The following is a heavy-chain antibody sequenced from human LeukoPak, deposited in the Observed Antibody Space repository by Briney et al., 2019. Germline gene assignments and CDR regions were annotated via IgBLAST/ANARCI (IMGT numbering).Heavy chain of an antibody. CDR3: ARGGRYQLLREYGMDV. J-gene: IGHJ6*02. CDR2: IWYDGSNK. Sequence: GGSLRLSCAASGFTFSSYGMHWVRQAPGKGLEWVAVIWYDGSNKYYADSVKGRFTISRDNSKNTLYLQMNSLGAEDTAVYYCARGGRYQLLREYGMDVWGQGTTVTVSS. D-gene: IGHD2-2*01. CDR1: GFTFSSYG. V-gene: IGHV3-33*01.